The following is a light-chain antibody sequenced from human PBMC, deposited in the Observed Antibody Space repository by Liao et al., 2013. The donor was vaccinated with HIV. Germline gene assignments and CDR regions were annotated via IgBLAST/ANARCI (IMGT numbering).Light chain of an antibody. CDR2: YDS. CDR1: KLGDKF. J-gene: IGLJ2*01. CDR3: QAWDTNTAI. Sequence: SYELTQSPSVSVSPGQTASITCSGDKLGDKFASWYQHKPGQAPVLVIYYDSDRPSGIPERFSGSNSGNTATLTISETQAMDEADYYCQAWDTNTAIFGGGTKLTVL. V-gene: IGLV3-1*01.